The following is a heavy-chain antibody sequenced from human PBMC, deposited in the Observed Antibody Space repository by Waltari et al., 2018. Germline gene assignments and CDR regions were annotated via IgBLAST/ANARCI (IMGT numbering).Heavy chain of an antibody. J-gene: IGHJ4*02. D-gene: IGHD3-3*01. Sequence: QLQLQESGPGLVKPSETLSLTCTVSGGSISSSSYYWGWIRQPPGKGLEWIGSIYYSGRTYYNPSLKRRVTISVDTSKNQFSLKLSAVTAADTAVYYCAIKAYDFWSGPTHLLNLFDYWGQGTLVTVSS. V-gene: IGHV4-39*07. CDR3: AIKAYDFWSGPTHLLNLFDY. CDR1: GGSISSSSYY. CDR2: IYYSGRT.